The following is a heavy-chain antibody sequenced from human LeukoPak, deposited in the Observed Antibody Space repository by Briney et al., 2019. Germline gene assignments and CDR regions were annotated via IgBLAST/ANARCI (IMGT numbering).Heavy chain of an antibody. J-gene: IGHJ4*02. Sequence: GGSLRLSCATSGLTFRNYWMSWVRQAPGKGLEWVANMKEDGSQINYMDSVKGRFTISRDNAQNSLYLQMNSLRAEDTAVYYCVRDRGYSNFDYWGQGTLVTVSS. CDR3: VRDRGYSNFDY. CDR1: GLTFRNYW. CDR2: MKEDGSQI. V-gene: IGHV3-7*01. D-gene: IGHD4-11*01.